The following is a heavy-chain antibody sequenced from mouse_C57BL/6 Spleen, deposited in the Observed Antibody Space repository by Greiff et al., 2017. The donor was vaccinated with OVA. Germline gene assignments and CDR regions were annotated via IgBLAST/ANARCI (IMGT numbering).Heavy chain of an antibody. Sequence: VKVVESGAELVKPGASVKISCKASGYAFSSYWMNWVKQRPGKGLEWIGQIYPGDGDTNYNGKFKGKATLTADKSSSTAYMQLSSLTSEDSAVYFCARRGITTDYAMDYWGQGTSVTVSS. CDR3: ARRGITTDYAMDY. CDR2: IYPGDGDT. V-gene: IGHV1-80*01. CDR1: GYAFSSYW. J-gene: IGHJ4*01. D-gene: IGHD1-1*01.